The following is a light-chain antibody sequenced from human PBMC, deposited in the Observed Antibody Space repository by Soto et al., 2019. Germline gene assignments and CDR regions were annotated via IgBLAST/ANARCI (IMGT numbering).Light chain of an antibody. CDR1: SSNIGSNT. CDR3: AAWDDSLNGVV. J-gene: IGLJ2*01. V-gene: IGLV1-44*01. Sequence: QSVLTQPPSASGTPGQRFTISCSGSSSNIGSNTVNWYQQLPGTAPKLLIYSNNQRPSGVPDRFSGSKSGTSASLAISGLHSEDEADYYSAAWDDSLNGVVFCGGTKLTLL. CDR2: SNN.